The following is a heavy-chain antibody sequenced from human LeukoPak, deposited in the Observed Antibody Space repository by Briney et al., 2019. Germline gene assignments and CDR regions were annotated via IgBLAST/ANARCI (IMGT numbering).Heavy chain of an antibody. D-gene: IGHD2-15*01. CDR1: GFTFGSYG. CDR2: ISSTGFYK. V-gene: IGHV3-21*01. CDR3: ASDPQLGYCSGGSCYSTWFDP. Sequence: GGSLRLSCAASGFTFGSYGMNWVRQAPGRGLEWVASISSTGFYKYYADSVKGRFTISRDNAKNSLYLQMNSLRAEDTAVYYCASDPQLGYCSGGSCYSTWFDPWGQGTLVTVSS. J-gene: IGHJ5*02.